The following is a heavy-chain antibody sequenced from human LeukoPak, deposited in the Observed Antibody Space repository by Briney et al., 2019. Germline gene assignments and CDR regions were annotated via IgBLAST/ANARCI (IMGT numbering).Heavy chain of an antibody. Sequence: GGSLRLSCAASGFIFDDYGMSWVRQAPGKGLEWVSGINWKTGTTGYADSVKGRFIISRDNAKNSLFLQMNSLRAEDTALYHCARGDGGDYWGQGTLVTVSS. V-gene: IGHV3-20*01. CDR3: ARGDGGDY. CDR2: INWKTGTT. D-gene: IGHD2-15*01. J-gene: IGHJ4*02. CDR1: GFIFDDYG.